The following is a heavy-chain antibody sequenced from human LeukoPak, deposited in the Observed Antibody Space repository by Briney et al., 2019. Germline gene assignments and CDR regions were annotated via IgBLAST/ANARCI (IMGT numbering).Heavy chain of an antibody. CDR3: AREGVGAPYYYYGVDV. V-gene: IGHV1-46*01. D-gene: IGHD1-26*01. CDR1: GYTFTSYY. CDR2: INPSGGST. J-gene: IGHJ6*02. Sequence: GASVKVSCKASGYTFTSYYMHWVRQAPGQGLEWMGIINPSGGSTSYAQKFQGRVTMTRDTSTSTVYMELSSLRSEDTAVYYCAREGVGAPYYYYGVDVWGQGTTVTVSS.